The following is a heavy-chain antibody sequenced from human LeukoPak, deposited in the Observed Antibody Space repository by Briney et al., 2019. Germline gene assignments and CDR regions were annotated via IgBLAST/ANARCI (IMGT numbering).Heavy chain of an antibody. CDR3: AREKYYYDSSGYRDYMDV. D-gene: IGHD3-22*01. Sequence: SETLSLTCTVSGGSILSSSYYWGWIRQPPGKGLEWIGSIYYGGSTDYNPSLKSRVIISVDTSKNQFSLKLSSVTAADTAVYYCAREKYYYDSSGYRDYMDVWGKGTTVTVSS. CDR2: IYYGGST. J-gene: IGHJ6*03. CDR1: GGSILSSSYY. V-gene: IGHV4-39*07.